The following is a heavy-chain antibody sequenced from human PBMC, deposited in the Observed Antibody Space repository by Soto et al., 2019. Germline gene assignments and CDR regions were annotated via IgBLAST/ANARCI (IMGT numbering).Heavy chain of an antibody. CDR2: IYHSGST. D-gene: IGHD3-10*02. CDR1: GGSISSSNW. V-gene: IGHV4-4*02. J-gene: IGHJ6*02. CDR3: ASVRGGYYYAMDV. Sequence: QVQLQESGPGLVKPSGTLSLTCAVSGGSISSSNWWSWVRQPPGKGLEWIGEIYHSGSTNYNPSLKSRDTISVEKSKNQFSLKLSSVTAADTAVYYCASVRGGYYYAMDVWGQGTTVTVSS.